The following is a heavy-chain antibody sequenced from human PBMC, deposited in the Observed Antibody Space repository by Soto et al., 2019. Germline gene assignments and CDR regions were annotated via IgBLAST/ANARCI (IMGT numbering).Heavy chain of an antibody. D-gene: IGHD6-19*01. Sequence: SETLSLTCTVSGCSISSYYWSWIRQPPGKGLEWIGYIYYSGSTNYNPSLKSRVTISVDTSKNQFSLKLSSVTAADTAVYYCARTSIAVAGPLWWYMDVCGQGTTVTVSS. J-gene: IGHJ6*03. CDR3: ARTSIAVAGPLWWYMDV. CDR2: IYYSGST. CDR1: GCSISSYY. V-gene: IGHV4-59*01.